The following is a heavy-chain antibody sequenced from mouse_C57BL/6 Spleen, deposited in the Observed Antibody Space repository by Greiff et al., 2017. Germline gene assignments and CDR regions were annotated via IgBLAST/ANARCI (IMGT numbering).Heavy chain of an antibody. CDR2: FYPGSGSI. CDR1: GYTFTEYT. Sequence: VQLVESGAELVKPGASVKLSCKASGYTFTEYTIHWVKQRSGQGLEWIGWFYPGSGSIKYNEKFKDKATLTADTSSSTVYMELSRLTSEDSAVYFCASGVYYGNYEEVFDYRGQGTTLTVSS. J-gene: IGHJ2*01. CDR3: ASGVYYGNYEEVFDY. V-gene: IGHV1-62-2*01. D-gene: IGHD2-1*01.